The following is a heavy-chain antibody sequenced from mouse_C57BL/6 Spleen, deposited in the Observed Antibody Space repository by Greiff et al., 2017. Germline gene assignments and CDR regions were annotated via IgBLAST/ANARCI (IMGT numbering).Heavy chain of an antibody. D-gene: IGHD1-1*01. CDR2: IYPGDGDT. Sequence: QVQLQQSGPELVKPGASVKISCKASGYAFSRSWMNWVKQRPGKGLEWIGRIYPGDGDTNYNEKFKGKATLTADKSSSTAYMQLSSLTSEDSAVYFCARSNYDGSSWYYFDYWGQGTTLTVSS. V-gene: IGHV1-82*01. CDR1: GYAFSRSW. J-gene: IGHJ2*01. CDR3: ARSNYDGSSWYYFDY.